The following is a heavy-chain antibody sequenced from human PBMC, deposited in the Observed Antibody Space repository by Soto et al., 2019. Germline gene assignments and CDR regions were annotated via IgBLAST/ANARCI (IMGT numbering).Heavy chain of an antibody. V-gene: IGHV3-9*01. D-gene: IGHD4-17*01. J-gene: IGHJ4*02. CDR3: AKWNGYGDV. CDR2: ISWDSGII. CDR1: GFTFDDYG. Sequence: EVQLVESGGGLVQPGRSLRLSCAASGFTFDDYGMHWVRLAPGKGLEWVAAISWDSGIIDYVDSVRGRFTITGDDSKNTVYLQMHSLRVEDTAVYYCAKWNGYGDVWGQGTLVTVSS.